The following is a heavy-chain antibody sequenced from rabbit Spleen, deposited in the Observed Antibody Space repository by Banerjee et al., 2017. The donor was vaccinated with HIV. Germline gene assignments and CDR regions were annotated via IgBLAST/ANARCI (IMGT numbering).Heavy chain of an antibody. Sequence: HEQLVESGGGLVKPEGSLTLTCKASGFSFTDKDVMCWVRQAPGKGLEWIGCINTITGKAVYATWAKGRFTISRASSTTVFLQMTSLTAADTATYFCARDAGSGAYIDGYFNLWGQGTLVTVS. CDR3: ARDAGSGAYIDGYFNL. J-gene: IGHJ4*01. D-gene: IGHD8-1*01. CDR2: INTITGKA. CDR1: GFSFTDKDV. V-gene: IGHV1S45*01.